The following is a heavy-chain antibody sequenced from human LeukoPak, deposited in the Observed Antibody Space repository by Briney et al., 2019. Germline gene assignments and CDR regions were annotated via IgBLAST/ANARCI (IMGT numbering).Heavy chain of an antibody. Sequence: GGSLRLSCAASGFSFRSYGMHWVRQAPGKGLEGVTFTPYDGSDKYYADSVKGRFTISRDNSKNTLYLQMNSLRAEDTAVYYCAKDRLGYYDSSGYFIDYWGQGTLVTVSS. CDR1: GFSFRSYG. J-gene: IGHJ4*02. V-gene: IGHV3-30*02. CDR3: AKDRLGYYDSSGYFIDY. D-gene: IGHD3-22*01. CDR2: TPYDGSDK.